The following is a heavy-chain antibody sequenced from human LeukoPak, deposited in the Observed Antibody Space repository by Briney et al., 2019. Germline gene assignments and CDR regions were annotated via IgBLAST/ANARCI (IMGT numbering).Heavy chain of an antibody. Sequence: GRSLRLSCAASGFTFSSFSMNWVRQAPGKGLEWVSYITSSSGYTYYADSLKGRFTISRDNAKNSLYLQMNSLRAEDTAVYYCARGVGSGSCFDYWGRGTLVTVSS. V-gene: IGHV3-21*01. J-gene: IGHJ4*02. CDR3: ARGVGSGSCFDY. D-gene: IGHD6-19*01. CDR2: ITSSSGYT. CDR1: GFTFSSFS.